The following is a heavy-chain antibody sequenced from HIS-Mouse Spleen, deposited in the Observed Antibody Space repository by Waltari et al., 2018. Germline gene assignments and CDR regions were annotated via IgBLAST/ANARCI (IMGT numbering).Heavy chain of an antibody. V-gene: IGHV5-51*01. Sequence: EVQLVQSGAEVKKPGESLKLACKGSGYSCTSYWHGWVRQMPGKGLEWMGIIYPGDSDTRYSPSFQGQVTISADKSISTAYLQWSSLKASDTAMYYCARQELAARLDAFDIWGQGTMVTVSS. CDR3: ARQELAARLDAFDI. CDR1: GYSCTSYW. D-gene: IGHD6-6*01. CDR2: IYPGDSDT. J-gene: IGHJ3*02.